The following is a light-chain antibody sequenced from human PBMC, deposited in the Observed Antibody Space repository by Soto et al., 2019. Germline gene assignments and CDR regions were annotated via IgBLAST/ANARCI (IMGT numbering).Light chain of an antibody. J-gene: IGKJ5*01. CDR2: AAS. V-gene: IGKV1-17*01. CDR3: QQHNSFSIT. CDR1: QGIRSA. Sequence: IQMTQSPSSLSASVGDRVTITCRTSQGIRSALGWYQQKPGKVPKLLIYAASTLQSGVPSRFSGSGSGTEFTLTINSLQADDFATYYCQQHNSFSITFGQGTRLEIK.